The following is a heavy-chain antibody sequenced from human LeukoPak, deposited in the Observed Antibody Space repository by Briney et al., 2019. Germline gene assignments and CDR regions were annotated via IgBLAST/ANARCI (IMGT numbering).Heavy chain of an antibody. CDR3: AKLASTWYLYYFDY. J-gene: IGHJ4*02. Sequence: GGSLSLSCAASGFTFNNYVMSWDRQAPGRGLEWVATISGSGAGPYYADAVNGRFTISRDNSKNTLSLQMNSLRAEDTAVYFCAKLASTWYLYYFDYWGQGLLVTVSS. D-gene: IGHD6-13*01. CDR2: ISGSGAGP. V-gene: IGHV3-23*01. CDR1: GFTFNNYV.